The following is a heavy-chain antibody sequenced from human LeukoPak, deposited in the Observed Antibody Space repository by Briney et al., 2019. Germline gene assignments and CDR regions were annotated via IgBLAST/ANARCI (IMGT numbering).Heavy chain of an antibody. J-gene: IGHJ6*03. V-gene: IGHV4-34*01. Sequence: PSETLSLTCAVYGGSFRGYYWSWIRQPPGKGLEWIGEINHSGSTNYNPSLKSRVTISVDTSKNQFSLKLSSVTAADTAVYYCARGIIVVVPAAIPYMDVWGKGTTVTVSS. CDR3: ARGIIVVVPAAIPYMDV. D-gene: IGHD2-2*01. CDR1: GGSFRGYY. CDR2: INHSGST.